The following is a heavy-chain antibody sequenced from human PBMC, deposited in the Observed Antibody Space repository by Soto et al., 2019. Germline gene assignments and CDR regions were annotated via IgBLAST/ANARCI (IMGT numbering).Heavy chain of an antibody. CDR1: GFTFSKYW. Sequence: EVQLVESGGGLVQPGGSLRLSCAASGFTFSKYWMTWVRRPPGKGLEWFANLDQDGSERYYVDSVRGRFTISRDNAKNSLYLQMNSLRAEDTAVYYCVCGGNFFVYWGQGTLVTVSP. J-gene: IGHJ4*02. D-gene: IGHD3-16*01. CDR3: VCGGNFFVY. V-gene: IGHV3-7*01. CDR2: LDQDGSER.